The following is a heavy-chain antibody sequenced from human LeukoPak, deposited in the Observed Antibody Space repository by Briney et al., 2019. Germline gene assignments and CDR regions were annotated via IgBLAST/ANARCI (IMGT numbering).Heavy chain of an antibody. D-gene: IGHD3-3*01. J-gene: IGHJ4*02. V-gene: IGHV1-2*02. Sequence: ASVKVSCKASGYTFTGYYMHWVRQAPGQGLEGMGWINPNSGGTNYAQKFQGRVTMTRDTSISTAYMELSRLRSDDTAVYYCARDPNLEWLSPADYWGQGTLVTVSS. CDR2: INPNSGGT. CDR3: ARDPNLEWLSPADY. CDR1: GYTFTGYY.